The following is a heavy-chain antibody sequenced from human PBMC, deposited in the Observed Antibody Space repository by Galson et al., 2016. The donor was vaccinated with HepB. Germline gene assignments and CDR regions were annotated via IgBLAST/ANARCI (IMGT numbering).Heavy chain of an antibody. J-gene: IGHJ4*02. Sequence: SLRLSCAASGFTFISYNMNWVRQAPGKGLEWISYISSSGGTIYYADSVKGRFTISRDNAKNSLYLQMNSLRDEVTAVYYCARHFSGSYLGQGTLVTVSS. CDR3: ARHFSGSY. CDR1: GFTFISYN. D-gene: IGHD3-22*01. CDR2: ISSSGGTI. V-gene: IGHV3-48*02.